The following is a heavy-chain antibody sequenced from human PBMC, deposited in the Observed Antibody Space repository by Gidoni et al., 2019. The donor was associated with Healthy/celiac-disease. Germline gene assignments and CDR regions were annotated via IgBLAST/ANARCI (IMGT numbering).Heavy chain of an antibody. CDR2: IIPIFGTA. CDR3: ARDQNILSLVYAWGGRGNISGDAFDI. D-gene: IGHD2-8*01. CDR1: GGTFSSYA. Sequence: QVQLVQSGAEVKKPGSSVKVSCKASGGTFSSYAISWVRQAPGQGLEGMGGIIPIFGTANYAQKFQGRVTITADESTSTAYMELSSLRSEDTAVYYCARDQNILSLVYAWGGRGNISGDAFDIWGQGTMVTVSS. V-gene: IGHV1-69*01. J-gene: IGHJ3*02.